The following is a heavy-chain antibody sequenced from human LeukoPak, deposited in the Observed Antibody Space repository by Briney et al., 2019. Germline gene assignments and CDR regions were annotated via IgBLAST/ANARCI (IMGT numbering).Heavy chain of an antibody. CDR3: AKEENDYYDSSGYYPIDY. CDR1: GFTFVGYA. V-gene: IGHV3-23*01. Sequence: GGSLRLSCAASGFTFVGYAMSWVRQTPGKGLEWVSSISGRGGTTDYADSVKGRFTISRDNSQNTLYLQMNSLRAEDTAVYYCAKEENDYYDSSGYYPIDYWGQGTLVTVSS. D-gene: IGHD3-22*01. CDR2: ISGRGGTT. J-gene: IGHJ4*02.